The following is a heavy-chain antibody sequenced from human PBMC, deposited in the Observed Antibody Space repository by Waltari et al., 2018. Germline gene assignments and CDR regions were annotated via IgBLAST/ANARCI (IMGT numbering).Heavy chain of an antibody. V-gene: IGHV3-53*01. CDR3: ARDLLSTYCSTTSCPLAY. D-gene: IGHD2-2*01. J-gene: IGHJ4*02. Sequence: EVQLVESGGGLIQPGGSLRLSCAASGFPVSRNYMIWVRQAAGKGLEWVSVIDRSGSVYYADSVKGRFTISRDNSKNTLYLQMNSLRAEDTAVYYCARDLLSTYCSTTSCPLAYWGQGTLVTVSS. CDR2: IDRSGSV. CDR1: GFPVSRNY.